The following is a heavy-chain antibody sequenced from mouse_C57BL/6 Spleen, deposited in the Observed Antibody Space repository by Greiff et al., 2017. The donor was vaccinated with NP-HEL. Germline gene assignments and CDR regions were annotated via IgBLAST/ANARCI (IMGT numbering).Heavy chain of an antibody. V-gene: IGHV1-64*01. J-gene: IGHJ3*01. CDR3: ARGDSNYVWFAD. D-gene: IGHD2-5*01. CDR1: GYTFTSYW. Sequence: QVQLQQPGAELVKPGASVKLSCKASGYTFTSYWMHWVKQRPGQGLEWIGMIHPNSGSTNYNEKFKSKATLTVDKSSSTAYMQLSSLTSEDSAVYYCARGDSNYVWFADWGKGTLVTVSA. CDR2: IHPNSGST.